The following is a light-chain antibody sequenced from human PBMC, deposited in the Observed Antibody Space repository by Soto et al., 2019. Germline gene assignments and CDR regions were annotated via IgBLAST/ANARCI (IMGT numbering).Light chain of an antibody. CDR1: QSVLYSSNNKKY. V-gene: IGKV4-1*01. J-gene: IGKJ4*01. Sequence: DIVMTQSLESLAVSLGERATINCKSSQSVLYSSNNKKYLAWYQQKPGQPPKLLIYWASTRESGVPDRFSGSGSGTDFTLTISSLQAEDVAVYYCQQYYSLPPTFGGGTKVEIK. CDR2: WAS. CDR3: QQYYSLPPT.